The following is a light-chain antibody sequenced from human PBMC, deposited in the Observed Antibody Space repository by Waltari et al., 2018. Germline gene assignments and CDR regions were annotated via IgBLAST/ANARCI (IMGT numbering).Light chain of an antibody. V-gene: IGLV3-1*01. CDR2: EDN. Sequence: SYELTQPPSVSVSPGQTAIITCSGDKLGDKYASWYQQKPGQSPILVMYEDNKRPSGIPERCSAANSGNTATLTISGTQATDEADYYCQSYDTRLGAWVFGGGTKLTVL. CDR1: KLGDKY. CDR3: QSYDTRLGAWV. J-gene: IGLJ3*02.